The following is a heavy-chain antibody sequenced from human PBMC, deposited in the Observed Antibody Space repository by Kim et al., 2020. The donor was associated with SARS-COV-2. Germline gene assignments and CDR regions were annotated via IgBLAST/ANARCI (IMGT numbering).Heavy chain of an antibody. D-gene: IGHD6-13*01. CDR1: GGSISSSSYY. CDR3: ARQTGYSSTFPQWLGP. J-gene: IGHJ5*02. Sequence: SETLSLTCTVSGGSISSSSYYWGWIRQPPGKGLEWIGSIYYSGSTYYNPSLKSRVTISVDTSKNQFSLKLSSVTAADTAVYYCARQTGYSSTFPQWLGPWGEGSLVTVSS. CDR2: IYYSGST. V-gene: IGHV4-39*01.